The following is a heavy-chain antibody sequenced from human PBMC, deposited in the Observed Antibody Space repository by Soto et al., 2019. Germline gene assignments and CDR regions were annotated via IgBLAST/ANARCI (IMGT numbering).Heavy chain of an antibody. J-gene: IGHJ4*02. D-gene: IGHD3-10*01. CDR1: GFTFSSYS. CDR2: ISSSSSYI. Sequence: GGSLRLSCAASGFTFSSYSMNWVRQAPGKGLEWVSSISSSSSYIYYADSVKGRFTISRDNAKNSLYLQMNSLRAEDTAMYYCAKDIHYYDSGRLTVWGQGTLVTVSS. CDR3: AKDIHYYDSGRLTV. V-gene: IGHV3-21*01.